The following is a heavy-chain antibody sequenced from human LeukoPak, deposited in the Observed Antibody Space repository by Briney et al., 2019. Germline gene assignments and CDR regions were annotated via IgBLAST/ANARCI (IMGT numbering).Heavy chain of an antibody. CDR2: MNPNRGNT. V-gene: IGHV1-8*01. Sequence: WMNPNRGNTGYAQKFPGRVIMTRNTSISTAYMELSSLRSEDTAVYYCAREWPTGDGGSFYYWGQGTLVTVSS. CDR3: AREWPTGDGGSFYY. J-gene: IGHJ4*02. D-gene: IGHD7-27*01.